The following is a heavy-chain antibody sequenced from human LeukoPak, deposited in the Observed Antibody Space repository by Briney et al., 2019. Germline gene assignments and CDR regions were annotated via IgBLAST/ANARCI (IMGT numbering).Heavy chain of an antibody. Sequence: SETLSITCTVSGGSSGSYYWSLTRTPSRNSLASIGSIYYSGSTYYNPSLKSRVTISVDTSKNQFSLKLSSVTAADTAVYYCARQAIGFGEFLFDYWGQGTLVTVSS. CDR2: IYYSGST. CDR3: ARQAIGFGEFLFDY. J-gene: IGHJ4*02. V-gene: IGHV4-59*05. D-gene: IGHD3-10*01. CDR1: GGSSGSYY.